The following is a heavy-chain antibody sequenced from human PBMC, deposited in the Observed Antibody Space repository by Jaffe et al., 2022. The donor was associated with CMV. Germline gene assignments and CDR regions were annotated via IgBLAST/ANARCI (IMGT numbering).Heavy chain of an antibody. D-gene: IGHD2-8*01. J-gene: IGHJ4*02. CDR3: ARGTVNADYFDY. CDR2: IWYDGSNK. V-gene: IGHV3-33*08. Sequence: QVQLVESGGGVVQPGRSLRLSCAASGFTFSSYGMHWVRQAPGKGLEWVAVIWYDGSNKYYADSVKGRFTISRDNSKNTLYLQMNSLRAEDTAVYYCARGTVNADYFDYWGQGTLVTVSS. CDR1: GFTFSSYG.